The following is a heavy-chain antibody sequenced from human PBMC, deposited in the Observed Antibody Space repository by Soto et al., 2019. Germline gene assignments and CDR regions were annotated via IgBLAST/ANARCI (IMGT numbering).Heavy chain of an antibody. J-gene: IGHJ6*02. Sequence: GGSLILSCAASGFTFSSYAMSWVRQAPGKGLEWVSAISGSGGSTYYADSVKGRFTISRDNSKNTLYLQMNSLRAEDTAVYYCAKDHCSGGSCYPLDYYGMDVWGQGTTVTVSS. CDR1: GFTFSSYA. D-gene: IGHD2-15*01. V-gene: IGHV3-23*01. CDR2: ISGSGGST. CDR3: AKDHCSGGSCYPLDYYGMDV.